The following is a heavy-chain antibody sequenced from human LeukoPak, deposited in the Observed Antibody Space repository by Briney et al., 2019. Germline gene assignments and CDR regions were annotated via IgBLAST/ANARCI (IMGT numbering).Heavy chain of an antibody. CDR1: GYTFTSYD. J-gene: IGHJ6*02. D-gene: IGHD3-10*01. V-gene: IGHV1-8*01. Sequence: ASVKVSCKASGYTFTSYDINWVRQATGQGLEGMGWMNPNSGNTGYAQKFQGRVTMTRNTSISTAYMELSSLRSEDTAVYYCARVLVPGVRGVTPDYGMDVWGQGTTVTVSS. CDR2: MNPNSGNT. CDR3: ARVLVPGVRGVTPDYGMDV.